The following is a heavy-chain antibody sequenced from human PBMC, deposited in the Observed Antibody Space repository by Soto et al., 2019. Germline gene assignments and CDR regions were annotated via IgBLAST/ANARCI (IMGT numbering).Heavy chain of an antibody. D-gene: IGHD5-12*01. J-gene: IGHJ5*02. Sequence: SETLSLTCTVSGGSISRYYWSWIRLSPGKGLEWIEYIYNSGSTNYNPSLKSRVTISVDTSKNQFSLKLSSVTAADTAVYYCARGDYFVSAVWFDPWGQGTLVTVSS. V-gene: IGHV4-59*01. CDR1: GGSISRYY. CDR2: IYNSGST. CDR3: ARGDYFVSAVWFDP.